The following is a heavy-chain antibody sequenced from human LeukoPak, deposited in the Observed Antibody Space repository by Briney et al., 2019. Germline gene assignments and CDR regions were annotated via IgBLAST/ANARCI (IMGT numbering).Heavy chain of an antibody. J-gene: IGHJ4*02. D-gene: IGHD6-19*01. CDR1: GFTFSGYA. CDR3: AKVPFASGWYPDY. V-gene: IGHV3-23*05. Sequence: GGSLRLSCAASGFTFSGYAMNWVRQAPGKGLEWVSLIFASGSTTKYADSVKGRFTISRDNSKNTLYLQMNSLRAEDTAVYYCAKVPFASGWYPDYWGQGTLVTVSS. CDR2: IFASGSTT.